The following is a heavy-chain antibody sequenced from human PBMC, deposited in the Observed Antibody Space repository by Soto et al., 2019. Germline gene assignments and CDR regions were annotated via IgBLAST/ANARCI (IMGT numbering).Heavy chain of an antibody. D-gene: IGHD6-6*01. Sequence: VGSLRLSCAASGFTFSSYDMHWVRQATGKGLEWDSAIGTAGDTYYPGSVKGRFTISRENAKNSLYLQMNRLRAGDTAVYYCARDLRVAARPGYYYYYGMDVWGQGTTVTVSS. J-gene: IGHJ6*02. CDR3: ARDLRVAARPGYYYYYGMDV. V-gene: IGHV3-13*01. CDR2: IGTAGDT. CDR1: GFTFSSYD.